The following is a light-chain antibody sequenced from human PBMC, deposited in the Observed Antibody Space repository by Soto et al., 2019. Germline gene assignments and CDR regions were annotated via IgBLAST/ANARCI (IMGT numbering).Light chain of an antibody. V-gene: IGKV3-11*01. CDR2: DAS. Sequence: EIVLTQSPATLSLSPGERATLSCRASQSVSSYLAWYQQKPGQAPRLLIYDASNRATGIPARFSGSGSGTDFTLTISSLEPEDFAVYYCQQRSPLTFGGGTKVEI. CDR1: QSVSSY. CDR3: QQRSPLT. J-gene: IGKJ4*01.